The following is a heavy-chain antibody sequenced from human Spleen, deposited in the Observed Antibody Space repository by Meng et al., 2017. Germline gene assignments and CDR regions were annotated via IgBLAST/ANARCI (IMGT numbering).Heavy chain of an antibody. D-gene: IGHD5-18*01. CDR1: GFTFSNYW. Sequence: GESLKISCAGSGFTFSNYWLNWVRQAPGKGLEWVASIKHDGREEYYVDSVKGRFTISRDNAKNSLSLQMNSMRAEDTAVYYCACGDSYGCVFNYWGQGTLVTVSS. J-gene: IGHJ4*02. V-gene: IGHV3-7*01. CDR3: ACGDSYGCVFNY. CDR2: IKHDGREE.